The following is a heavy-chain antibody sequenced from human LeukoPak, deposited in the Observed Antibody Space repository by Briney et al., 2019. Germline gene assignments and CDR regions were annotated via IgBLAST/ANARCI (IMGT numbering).Heavy chain of an antibody. Sequence: ASVRVSCKTSGYTFTGHYLHWVRQAPGQGLEWMGRIIPILGIANYAQKFQGRVTITADKSTSTAYMELSSLRSEDTAVYYCARVSRLLSWVYWGQGTLVTVSS. CDR2: IIPILGIA. CDR3: ARVSRLLSWVY. V-gene: IGHV1-69*04. J-gene: IGHJ4*02. D-gene: IGHD2-15*01. CDR1: GYTFTGHY.